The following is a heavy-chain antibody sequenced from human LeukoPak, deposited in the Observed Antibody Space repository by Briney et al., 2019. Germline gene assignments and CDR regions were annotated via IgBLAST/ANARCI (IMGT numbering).Heavy chain of an antibody. Sequence: GGSLRLSCAASGFTFSSYAMSWVRQAPGKGLEWVSFISGSGGSTYYVDSVKGRFTISRDNSKNTLYLQMNSLRAEDTAVYYCARDHKGYSYGYRRGYSDYYYMDVWGKGTTVTISS. D-gene: IGHD5-18*01. V-gene: IGHV3-23*01. CDR3: ARDHKGYSYGYRRGYSDYYYMDV. J-gene: IGHJ6*03. CDR1: GFTFSSYA. CDR2: ISGSGGST.